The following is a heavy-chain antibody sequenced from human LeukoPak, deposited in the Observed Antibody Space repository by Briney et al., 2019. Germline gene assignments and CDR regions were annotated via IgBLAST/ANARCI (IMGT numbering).Heavy chain of an antibody. D-gene: IGHD3-22*01. Sequence: GESLKISCKGSGYSFTSYWIGWVRQMPGKGLEWMGIIYPGDSDTRYSPSFQGQVTISADKSISTAYLQWSSLKASDTAMYYCARGTDYYDSSGSRGAGGFDPWGQGTLVTVSS. CDR1: GYSFTSYW. CDR3: ARGTDYYDSSGSRGAGGFDP. J-gene: IGHJ5*02. V-gene: IGHV5-51*01. CDR2: IYPGDSDT.